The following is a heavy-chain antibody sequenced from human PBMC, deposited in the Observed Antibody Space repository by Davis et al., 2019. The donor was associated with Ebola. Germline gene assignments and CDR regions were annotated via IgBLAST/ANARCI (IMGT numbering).Heavy chain of an antibody. CDR3: ARGYNNWFDP. J-gene: IGHJ5*02. D-gene: IGHD5-12*01. CDR1: GGSISSSNW. V-gene: IGHV4-4*02. Sequence: SETLSLTCAVSGGSISSSNWWSWVRQPPGKGLEWIGEIYHSGSTNYNPSLKSRVTISVDTSKNQFSLKLSSVTAADTAVYYCARGYNNWFDPWGQGTLVTVSS. CDR2: IYHSGST.